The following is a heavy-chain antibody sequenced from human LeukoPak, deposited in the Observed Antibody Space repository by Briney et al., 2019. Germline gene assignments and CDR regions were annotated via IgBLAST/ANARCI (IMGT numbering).Heavy chain of an antibody. D-gene: IGHD1-26*01. V-gene: IGHV3-21*04. CDR1: GFTFSSRA. CDR2: ITSSSSDI. Sequence: GGSLRLSCAASGFTFSSRAMNWVRQAPGKGLEWVSSITSSSSDIYYADSVKGRFTISRDNSKNTLYLQMNSLRAEDTAVYYCARDLIVGGNHDAFDIWGQGTMVTVSS. CDR3: ARDLIVGGNHDAFDI. J-gene: IGHJ3*02.